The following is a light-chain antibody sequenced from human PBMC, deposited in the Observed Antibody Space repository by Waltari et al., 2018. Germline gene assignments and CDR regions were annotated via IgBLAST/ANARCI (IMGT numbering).Light chain of an antibody. V-gene: IGLV2-14*03. Sequence: QSALTQPASASGSPGQSHTISCTGTTDARYDSNLDSWYQVHPGRAPKVILFDFSNRPSGVSRRFSGSKSRSTASLTISGLQAEDEADYYCCSYTKTKTVVFGGGTKVTVL. CDR2: DFS. CDR3: CSYTKTKTVV. CDR1: TDARYDSNL. J-gene: IGLJ2*01.